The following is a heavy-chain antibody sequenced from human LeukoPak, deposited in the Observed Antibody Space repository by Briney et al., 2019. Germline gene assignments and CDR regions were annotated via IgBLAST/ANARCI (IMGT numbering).Heavy chain of an antibody. Sequence: SGGSLRLSCAASGFAFSDHWMIGVPQAPGKGLEWVANINHDESKKYYVDSVEGRFTISRDNAKNSLYLQMNSLRAEDTAVYYCAISTYSSSPSWGQGTLVTVSS. CDR1: GFAFSDHW. CDR3: AISTYSSSPS. CDR2: INHDESKK. D-gene: IGHD6-6*01. J-gene: IGHJ5*02. V-gene: IGHV3-7*01.